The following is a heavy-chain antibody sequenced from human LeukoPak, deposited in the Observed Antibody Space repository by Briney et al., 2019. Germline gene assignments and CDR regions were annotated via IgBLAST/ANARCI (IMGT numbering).Heavy chain of an antibody. V-gene: IGHV3-15*01. J-gene: IGHJ4*02. Sequence: GGSLRLSCAASGFTFSNAWMSWVRQAPGKGLEWVGRIKSKTDGGTTDYAAPVKGRFTISRDDSKNTLYLQMNSLKTEDTAVYHCTTSPQWLVHVDYWGQGTLVTVSS. D-gene: IGHD6-19*01. CDR2: IKSKTDGGTT. CDR1: GFTFSNAW. CDR3: TTSPQWLVHVDY.